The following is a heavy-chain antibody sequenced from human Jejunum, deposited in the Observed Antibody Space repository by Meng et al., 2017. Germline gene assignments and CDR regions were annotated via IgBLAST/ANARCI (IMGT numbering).Heavy chain of an antibody. CDR1: GFTFSSHW. CDR3: ARANCPGSSCSLADGLDV. D-gene: IGHD2-15*01. Sequence: GESLKISCTASGFTFSSHWMHWVRRAPGKGLVWVSPSNRDGSNTHYADSLRGRFIISRDNAKDTLYLQMNSLRVEDTAVYFCARANCPGSSCSLADGLDVWGQGTTVTVSS. CDR2: SNRDGSNT. V-gene: IGHV3-74*01. J-gene: IGHJ6*02.